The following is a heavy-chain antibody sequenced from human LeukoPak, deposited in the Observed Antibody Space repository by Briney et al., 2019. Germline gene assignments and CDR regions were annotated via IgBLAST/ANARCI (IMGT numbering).Heavy chain of an antibody. Sequence: SVKVSCKASGGTFSSYAISWVRQAPGQGLEWMGGIIPIFGTANYAQKFQGRVTVTADESTSTAYMELSSLRSEDTAVYYCARYYSGWYYFDYWGQGTLVTVSS. V-gene: IGHV1-69*13. D-gene: IGHD6-19*01. CDR2: IIPIFGTA. CDR1: GGTFSSYA. CDR3: ARYYSGWYYFDY. J-gene: IGHJ4*02.